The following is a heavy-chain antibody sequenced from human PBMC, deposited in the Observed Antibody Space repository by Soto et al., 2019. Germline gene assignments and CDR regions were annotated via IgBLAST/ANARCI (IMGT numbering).Heavy chain of an antibody. CDR1: RFDFSSYE. CDR2: VSLTGDRT. D-gene: IGHD2-8*01. CDR3: ARGGGYCTPTSCAIDS. Sequence: EVQLLESGGGLVQPGGSLRLSCVASRFDFSSYEMSWVRQAAGKGLEWVSRVSLTGDRTNYAGSVKGRFTVSGDNFKNALYLEMDSLRPDDTAIYYCARGGGYCTPTSCAIDSWGRGTPVTVSS. V-gene: IGHV3-23*01. J-gene: IGHJ4*02.